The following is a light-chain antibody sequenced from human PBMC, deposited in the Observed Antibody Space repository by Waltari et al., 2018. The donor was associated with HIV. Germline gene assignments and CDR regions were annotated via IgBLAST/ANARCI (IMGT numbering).Light chain of an antibody. Sequence: DIVMTQSPDSLAVSLGERATINCKSSQSVLYSSNDKTYLAWYQQKAGQPPKLLIYWASTRESGVPDRFSGSGSGTDFTLTISSLQAEDVAVYYCQQYYTTPWTFGRGTKVEIK. J-gene: IGKJ1*01. CDR3: QQYYTTPWT. CDR1: QSVLYSSNDKTY. CDR2: WAS. V-gene: IGKV4-1*01.